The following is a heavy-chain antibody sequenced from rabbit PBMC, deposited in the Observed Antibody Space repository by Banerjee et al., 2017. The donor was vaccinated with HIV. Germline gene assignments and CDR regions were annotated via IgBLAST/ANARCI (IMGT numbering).Heavy chain of an antibody. D-gene: IGHD6-1*01. Sequence: QEQLVESGGGLVKPEGSLKLSCTASGFSFSNKAVMCWVRQAPGKGLEWIACINAVTGKAVYANWAKGRFTFSSHNAQNTLYLQLNSLTAADTATYFCVREAGYGGYGDANLWGQGTLVTVS. CDR1: GFSFSNKAV. V-gene: IGHV1S45*01. CDR3: VREAGYGGYGDANL. CDR2: INAVTGKA. J-gene: IGHJ4*01.